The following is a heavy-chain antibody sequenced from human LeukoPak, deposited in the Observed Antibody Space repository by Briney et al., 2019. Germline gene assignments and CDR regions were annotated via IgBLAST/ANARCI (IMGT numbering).Heavy chain of an antibody. J-gene: IGHJ4*02. Sequence: SETLSPTCTVSGDSICSRGYSWSWIRQPLGRGLEWIGYIHQSGNTYYNPSLASRVSISINMSNSQYSLKLHSVTAADTAMYYCARRVAGSGTSYFDLWGQGTPVTVSS. CDR3: ARRVAGSGTSYFDL. CDR1: GDSICSRGYS. CDR2: IHQSGNT. V-gene: IGHV4-30-2*01. D-gene: IGHD1-7*01.